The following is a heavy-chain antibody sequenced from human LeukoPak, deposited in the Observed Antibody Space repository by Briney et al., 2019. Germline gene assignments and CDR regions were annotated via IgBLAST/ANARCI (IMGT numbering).Heavy chain of an antibody. V-gene: IGHV1-18*01. Sequence: GASVKVSCKTSGYTFTRNGISWVRQAPGQGLEWVGWISTYKGNKNYTQKSQGRVAMTTDASTRTAYMELRSLRSDDTAVYYCARGYSSGWSPEGADHWGQGTLVTVSS. D-gene: IGHD6-19*01. CDR1: GYTFTRNG. CDR2: ISTYKGNK. J-gene: IGHJ5*02. CDR3: ARGYSSGWSPEGADH.